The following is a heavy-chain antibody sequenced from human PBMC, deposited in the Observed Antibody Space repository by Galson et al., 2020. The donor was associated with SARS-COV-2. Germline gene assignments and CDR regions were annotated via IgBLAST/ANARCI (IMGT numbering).Heavy chain of an antibody. CDR3: ARVHRGNYYGSWSAYFDL. CDR2: ISSGGNTI. Sequence: GGSLRLSCAASRFTFSDYYMSWIRQAPGKGLEWVSYISSGGNTIHYADSVKGRFTISRDNAKNSLYLQMNSLRAEDTAVYYCARVHRGNYYGSWSAYFDLWGRGTLVTVSS. V-gene: IGHV3-11*01. J-gene: IGHJ2*01. D-gene: IGHD3-10*01. CDR1: RFTFSDYY.